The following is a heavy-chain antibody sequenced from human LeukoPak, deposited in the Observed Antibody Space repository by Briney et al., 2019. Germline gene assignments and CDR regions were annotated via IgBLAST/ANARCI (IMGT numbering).Heavy chain of an antibody. V-gene: IGHV3-74*01. CDR3: ARDPDYRHFDY. Sequence: PGGSLRLSCAASGVTFSSYWMHWVCQAPGKGLVWVSRINSDGSSTSYADSVKGRFTISRDNAKNTLYLQMNSLRAEDTAVYYCARDPDYRHFDYWGQGTLVTVSS. D-gene: IGHD4-11*01. J-gene: IGHJ4*02. CDR2: INSDGSST. CDR1: GVTFSSYW.